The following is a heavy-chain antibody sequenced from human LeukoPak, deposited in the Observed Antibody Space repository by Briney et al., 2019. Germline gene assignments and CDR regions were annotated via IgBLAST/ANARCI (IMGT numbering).Heavy chain of an antibody. V-gene: IGHV5-10-1*01. CDR3: ARHYGAAGDFDY. D-gene: IGHD6-13*01. J-gene: IGHJ4*02. CDR2: IDPSGSYT. CDR1: GYSFTSYW. Sequence: GESLKISCKGSGYSFTSYWISWVRQMPGKGLEWMGRIDPSGSYTNYSPSFEGHVTISADKSISTAYLQWSSLKASDIATYDCARHYGAAGDFDYWGQGTLVTVSS.